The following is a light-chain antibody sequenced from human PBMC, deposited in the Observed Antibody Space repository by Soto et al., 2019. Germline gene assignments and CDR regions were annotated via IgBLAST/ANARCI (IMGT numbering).Light chain of an antibody. CDR1: QSVLHSSNNKNY. CDR2: WAS. V-gene: IGKV4-1*01. Sequence: DIVMTQSPDSLAVSLGERATINCKSSQSVLHSSNNKNYLAWYQQKPGQPPKLLIYWASTRESGVPDRFSGSGSGTDFTLTISSLQAEDVAVYYCQQYYSTPFTFGHGTKVDIK. CDR3: QQYYSTPFT. J-gene: IGKJ3*01.